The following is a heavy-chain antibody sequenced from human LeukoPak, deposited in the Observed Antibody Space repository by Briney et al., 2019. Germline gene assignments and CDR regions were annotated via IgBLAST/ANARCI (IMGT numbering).Heavy chain of an antibody. CDR1: GYTFTSYY. D-gene: IGHD2-15*01. CDR2: IRYDGSNK. Sequence: SCKASGYTFTSYYMHWVRQAPGKGLEWVAFIRYDGSNKYYADSVKGRFTISRDNSKNTLYLQMNSLRAEDTAVYYCAKVSRSGDLPDYWGQGTLVTVSS. CDR3: AKVSRSGDLPDY. J-gene: IGHJ4*02. V-gene: IGHV3-30*02.